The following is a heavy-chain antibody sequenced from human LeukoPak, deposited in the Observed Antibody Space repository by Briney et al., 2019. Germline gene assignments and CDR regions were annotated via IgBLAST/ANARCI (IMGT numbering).Heavy chain of an antibody. J-gene: IGHJ3*02. CDR2: IKEDGSEK. V-gene: IGHV3-7*01. D-gene: IGHD1-26*01. Sequence: SGGSLRLSCADSGFSFSRYWMSWVRQAPGKRLEWVANIKEDGSEKYYVDSVKGRFTISRDNAKNTLYLQMGSLRAEDMAVYYCASSGSHDAFDIWGQGTMVTVSS. CDR3: ASSGSHDAFDI. CDR1: GFSFSRYW.